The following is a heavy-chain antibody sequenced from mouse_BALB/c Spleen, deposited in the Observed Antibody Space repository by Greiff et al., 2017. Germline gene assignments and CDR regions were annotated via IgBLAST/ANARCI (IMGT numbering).Heavy chain of an antibody. J-gene: IGHJ2*01. CDR3: ARLTTVLYFDY. V-gene: IGHV1S130*01. Sequence: QVQLQQSGSVLVRPGASVKLSCKASGYTFTSSWMHWAKQRPGQGLEWIGEIHPNSGNTNYNEKFKGKATLTVDTSSSTAYVELSSLTSEDSAVYYCARLTTVLYFDYWGQGTTLTVSS. D-gene: IGHD1-1*01. CDR1: GYTFTSSW. CDR2: IHPNSGNT.